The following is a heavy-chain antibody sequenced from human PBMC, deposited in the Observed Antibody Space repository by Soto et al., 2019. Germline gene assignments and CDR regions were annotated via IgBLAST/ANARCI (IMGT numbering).Heavy chain of an antibody. J-gene: IGHJ4*02. Sequence: GESLKISCKGSGYSFTSYWIGWVRQMPGKGLEWMGIIYPGDSDIRYSPSFQGQVTISADKSISTAYLQWSSLKASDSGTYYCARPWYSSGWYGLVYWGQGTLVTVSS. V-gene: IGHV5-51*01. CDR1: GYSFTSYW. D-gene: IGHD6-19*01. CDR2: IYPGDSDI. CDR3: ARPWYSSGWYGLVY.